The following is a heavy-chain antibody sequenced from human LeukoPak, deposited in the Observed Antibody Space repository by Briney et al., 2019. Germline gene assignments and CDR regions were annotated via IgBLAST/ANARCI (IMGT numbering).Heavy chain of an antibody. CDR2: TNHSGST. D-gene: IGHD2-2*01. Sequence: SETLSLTCAVYGGSFSGYYWSWIRQPPGKGLEWIGETNHSGSTNYNPSLKSRVTISVDTSKNQFSLKLSSVTAADTAVYYCARSAVVVPAAMHYYYGMDVWGKGTTVTVSS. V-gene: IGHV4-34*01. CDR3: ARSAVVVPAAMHYYYGMDV. J-gene: IGHJ6*04. CDR1: GGSFSGYY.